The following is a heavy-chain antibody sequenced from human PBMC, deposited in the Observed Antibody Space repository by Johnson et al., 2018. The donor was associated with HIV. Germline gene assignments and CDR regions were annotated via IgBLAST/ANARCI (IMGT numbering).Heavy chain of an antibody. CDR2: IRYDGSNK. J-gene: IGHJ3*02. CDR1: GFTFSSYG. Sequence: QVRLVESGGGVVQPGGSLRLSCAASGFTFSSYGMHWVRQAPGKGLEWVAFIRYDGSNKYYADSVKGQFTISRDNSKNTPYLQMNSLRAEDTAVYYCARGGARPYDAFDIWGQGTMVTVSS. D-gene: IGHD3-16*01. V-gene: IGHV3-30*02. CDR3: ARGGARPYDAFDI.